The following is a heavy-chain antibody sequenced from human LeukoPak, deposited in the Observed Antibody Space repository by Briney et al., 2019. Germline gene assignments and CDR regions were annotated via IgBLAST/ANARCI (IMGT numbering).Heavy chain of an antibody. Sequence: GGSLRLSCAASGFTFSSYSMNWVRQAPGQGLEWVSSISSSSSYISYADSVKGRFTISRDNAKNSLYLQMNSLRAEDTAVYYCARDGGPYSSSSFNFDYWGQGALVTVSS. V-gene: IGHV3-21*01. J-gene: IGHJ4*02. CDR2: ISSSSSYI. CDR1: GFTFSSYS. D-gene: IGHD6-6*01. CDR3: ARDGGPYSSSSFNFDY.